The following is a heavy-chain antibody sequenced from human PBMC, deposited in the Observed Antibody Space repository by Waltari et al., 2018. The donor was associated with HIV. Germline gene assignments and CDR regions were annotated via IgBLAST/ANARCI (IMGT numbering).Heavy chain of an antibody. Sequence: EVQLVESGGGLVQPGGSLRLSCAASGFTFSSYWMHWVRQAPGKGLVWVSRIKSDGSSTNYADSGKGRFTISRDNDKNTVYLQMNSLRAEDTALYYCASLYNYVWGSPPPFDYWGQGTLVTVSS. D-gene: IGHD3-16*01. CDR1: GFTFSSYW. J-gene: IGHJ4*02. CDR3: ASLYNYVWGSPPPFDY. CDR2: IKSDGSST. V-gene: IGHV3-74*01.